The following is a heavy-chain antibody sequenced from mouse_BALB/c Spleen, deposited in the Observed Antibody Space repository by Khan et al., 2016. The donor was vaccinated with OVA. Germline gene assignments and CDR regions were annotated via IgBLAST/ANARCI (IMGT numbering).Heavy chain of an antibody. CDR1: GFNIKDTY. J-gene: IGHJ2*01. D-gene: IGHD1-1*01. CDR3: ARPYYGSSYGVDY. Sequence: VQLKESGAELVKPGASVKLSCTASGFNIKDTYMHWVKQRPEQGLEWIGRIDPANGNTKYDPKFQGKATITADTSSNTAYLQLSSLTSEDTAVXYCARPYYGSSYGVDYWGQGTTLTVSS. CDR2: IDPANGNT. V-gene: IGHV14-3*02.